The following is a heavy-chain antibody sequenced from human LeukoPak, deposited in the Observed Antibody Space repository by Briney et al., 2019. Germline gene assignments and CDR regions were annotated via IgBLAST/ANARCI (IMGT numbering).Heavy chain of an antibody. CDR2: IYYSGST. V-gene: IGHV4-59*08. Sequence: SETLSLTCTVSGGSIRSYYWSWIRQPPGKGLEWIGYIYYSGSTNYNPSLKSRVTISVEKSKNQFSLKLTSVTAADTAVHYCARHSAAAGRFDYWGQGTLVTVSS. CDR3: ARHSAAAGRFDY. J-gene: IGHJ4*02. CDR1: GGSIRSYY. D-gene: IGHD6-13*01.